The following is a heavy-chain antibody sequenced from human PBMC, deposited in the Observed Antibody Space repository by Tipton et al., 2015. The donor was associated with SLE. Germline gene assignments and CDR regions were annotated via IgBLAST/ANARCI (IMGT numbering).Heavy chain of an antibody. CDR2: IYPGDSDT. J-gene: IGHJ3*02. Sequence: QLVQSGAEVKKPGESLKISCKGSGYSFTNYWIGWVRQMPGKGLEWMGIIYPGDSDTRYSPSFQGQVTISADKSISTAYLQWSSLKASDTAMYYCARPSAHPFTYCSGGRCYSGAFDIWGQGTMVTVSP. CDR1: GYSFTNYW. V-gene: IGHV5-51*03. CDR3: ARPSAHPFTYCSGGRCYSGAFDI. D-gene: IGHD2-15*01.